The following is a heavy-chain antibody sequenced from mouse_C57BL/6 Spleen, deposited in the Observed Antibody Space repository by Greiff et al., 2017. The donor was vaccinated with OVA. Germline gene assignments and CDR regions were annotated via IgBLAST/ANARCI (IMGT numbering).Heavy chain of an antibody. CDR2: INPNNGGT. Sequence: EVQLQQSGPELVKPGASVKISCKASGYTFTDYYMNWVKQSHGQSLEWIGDINPNNGGTSYNQKFKGKATLTVDKSSSTAYMELRSLTSEDSAVYYCATELGQGYFDVWGTGTTVTVSS. J-gene: IGHJ1*03. D-gene: IGHD4-1*01. V-gene: IGHV1-26*01. CDR1: GYTFTDYY. CDR3: ATELGQGYFDV.